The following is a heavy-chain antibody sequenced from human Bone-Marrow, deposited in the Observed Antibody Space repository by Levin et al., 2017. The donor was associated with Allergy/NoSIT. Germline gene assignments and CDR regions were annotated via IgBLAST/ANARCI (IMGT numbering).Heavy chain of an antibody. V-gene: IGHV2-5*02. J-gene: IGHJ4*02. D-gene: IGHD5-18*01. CDR2: IYWDDDL. CDR1: GFSLSTSGVA. Sequence: SGPTLVKPKQTLTLTCTFSGFSLSTSGVAVGWIRQSPGKALEWLALIYWDDDLRYSPSLQSRLTITKDTSKNQVVLTMTNMAPADTGTYFCSHSQSLRPGLPGYNYGPFDFWGQGTLVSVSS. CDR3: SHSQSLRPGLPGYNYGPFDF.